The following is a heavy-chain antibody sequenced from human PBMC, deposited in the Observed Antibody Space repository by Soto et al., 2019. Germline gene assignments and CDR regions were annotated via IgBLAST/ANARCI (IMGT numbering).Heavy chain of an antibody. CDR2: IYPGDSDT. V-gene: IGHV5-51*01. CDR3: ARELYDNGPSGLDV. J-gene: IGHJ6*02. Sequence: GESLKISCKGSGYSFTSYWIGWVRQMPGKGLEWMGIIYPGDSDTRYGPSFQGQVTVTRDTSTSTVYLDVSRLKSDGSAVYYCARELYDNGPSGLDVWGQGTTVTVSS. D-gene: IGHD3-22*01. CDR1: GYSFTSYW.